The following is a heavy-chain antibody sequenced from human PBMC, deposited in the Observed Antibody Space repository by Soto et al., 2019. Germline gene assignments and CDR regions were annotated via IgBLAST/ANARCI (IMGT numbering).Heavy chain of an antibody. V-gene: IGHV2-5*02. Sequence: QITLKESGPALVKPTQTLTLTCTFSGFSLNTDGVGXGWXXXXXXXXXXXXALIYWDDEKRYNPSLESRLTITRGTSNDQVVLTXTNMDPVDTATYYXAXKPRVMVAATSTWFDHWGKGTLVTVSS. CDR2: IYWDDEK. D-gene: IGHD2-15*01. CDR1: GFSLNTDGVG. J-gene: IGHJ5*02. CDR3: AXKPRVMVAATSTWFDH.